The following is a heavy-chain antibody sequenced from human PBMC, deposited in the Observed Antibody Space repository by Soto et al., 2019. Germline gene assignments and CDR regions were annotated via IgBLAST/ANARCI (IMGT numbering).Heavy chain of an antibody. V-gene: IGHV4-39*01. J-gene: IGHJ3*02. Sequence: QLQLQESGPGLVKPSETLSLTCTVSGGSISSSSYYWGWIRQPPGKGLEWIGSIYYSGSTYYNPSLKSRVTISVDTSKNQFSLKLSSVTAADTAVYYCARTPDPISSWLPDAFDIWGQGTMVTVSS. CDR2: IYYSGST. CDR3: ARTPDPISSWLPDAFDI. CDR1: GGSISSSSYY. D-gene: IGHD6-6*01.